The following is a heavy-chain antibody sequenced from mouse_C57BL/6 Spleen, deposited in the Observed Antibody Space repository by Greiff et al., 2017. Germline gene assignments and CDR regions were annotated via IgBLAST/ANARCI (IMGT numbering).Heavy chain of an antibody. D-gene: IGHD1-1*01. CDR3: ARSRYYYGSSYWYFDV. CDR2: IYPGDGVT. J-gene: IGHJ1*03. V-gene: IGHV1-80*01. CDR1: GYAFSSYW. Sequence: QVQPQQSGAELVKPGASVKISCKASGYAFSSYWMNWVKQRPGKGLEWIGQIYPGDGVTNYNGKFKGKATLTADKSSSTAYMQLSSLTSEDSAVYFCARSRYYYGSSYWYFDVWGTGTTVTVSS.